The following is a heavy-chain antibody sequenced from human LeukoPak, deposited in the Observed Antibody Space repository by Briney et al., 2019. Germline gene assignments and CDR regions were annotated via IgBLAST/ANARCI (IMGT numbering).Heavy chain of an antibody. CDR2: IIPIFGTA. J-gene: IGHJ4*02. V-gene: IGHV1-69*06. CDR1: GGTFSSYA. D-gene: IGHD5-12*01. Sequence: SVKVSCKGSGGTFSSYAISWVRQAPGQGLEGMGGIIPIFGTANYAQKFQGRVTITADKSTSTACMELSSLRSEDTAVYYCARDRGYSGYDPFDYWGQGTLVTVSS. CDR3: ARDRGYSGYDPFDY.